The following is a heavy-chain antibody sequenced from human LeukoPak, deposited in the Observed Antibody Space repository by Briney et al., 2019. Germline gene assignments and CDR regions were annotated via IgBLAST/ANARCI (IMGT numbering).Heavy chain of an antibody. CDR3: AKDHMREYYFDY. CDR1: GFTFSSYW. V-gene: IGHV3-74*01. CDR2: INSDGYSI. Sequence: PGGSLRLSCAASGFTFSSYWMHWVRQAPGKGLVWVSRINSDGYSISYADSVKGRFTISRDNSKNTLYLQMNSLRAEDTAVYYCAKDHMREYYFDYWGQGTLVTVSS. D-gene: IGHD2-21*01. J-gene: IGHJ4*02.